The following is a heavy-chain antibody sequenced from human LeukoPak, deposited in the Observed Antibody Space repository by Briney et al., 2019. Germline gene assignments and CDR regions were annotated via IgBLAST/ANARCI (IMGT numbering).Heavy chain of an antibody. CDR3: AKLGIAVAGGDAFDI. CDR1: GLTFSNYA. J-gene: IGHJ3*02. D-gene: IGHD6-19*01. Sequence: GGSLRLSCAASGLTFSNYAMSWVRQAPGKGLKWVSAISGGSTYYADSVKGRFTIPRDNPKITLYLQMNSLRAEDTAVYYCAKLGIAVAGGDAFDIWGQGTMVTVSS. V-gene: IGHV3-23*01. CDR2: ISGGST.